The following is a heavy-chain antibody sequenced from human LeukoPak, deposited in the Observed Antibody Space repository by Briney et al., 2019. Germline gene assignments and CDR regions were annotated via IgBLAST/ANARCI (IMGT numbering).Heavy chain of an antibody. J-gene: IGHJ4*02. D-gene: IGHD3-10*01. CDR2: ITSGVGIT. V-gene: IGHV3-53*01. CDR3: AKGDYYDFDY. CDR1: GFTVSSNY. Sequence: GGSLRLSCAASGFTVSSNYMSWVRQAPGKGLEWVSIITSGVGITYYADSVKGRFTISRDNSKNTLYLQMNSLRVEDTAVYCCAKGDYYDFDYWGQGTLVTDSS.